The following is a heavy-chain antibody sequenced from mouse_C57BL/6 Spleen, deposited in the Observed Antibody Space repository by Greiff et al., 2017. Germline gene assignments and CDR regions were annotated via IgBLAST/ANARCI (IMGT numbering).Heavy chain of an antibody. CDR2: IDPADGNT. J-gene: IGHJ3*01. D-gene: IGHD1-1*02. Sequence: EVQLQQSVAELVRPGASVKLSCTASGFNIKNTYMHWVQQRPEQGLEWIGRIDPADGNTKYAPKFPGKATITADTSSNTAYLQLSSLTSEDTAIFYYVRYMVYTGGLAYWGQGTLVTVSA. CDR1: GFNIKNTY. CDR3: VRYMVYTGGLAY. V-gene: IGHV14-3*01.